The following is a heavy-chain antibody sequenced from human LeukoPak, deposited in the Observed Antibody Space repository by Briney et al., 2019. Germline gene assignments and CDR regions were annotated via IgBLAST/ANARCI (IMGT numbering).Heavy chain of an antibody. D-gene: IGHD3-10*01. J-gene: IGHJ6*04. CDR3: ARSNYYGSGTPDYYYGMDV. Sequence: SVKVSCKATGGTFNSYGVSWVRQAPGQGLEWMGGIIPIFGTSTYAQKFQGRVTITADESTSTAYMELSSLRSEDTAVYYCARSNYYGSGTPDYYYGMDVWGRGTTVTVSS. CDR2: IIPIFGTS. CDR1: GGTFNSYG. V-gene: IGHV1-69*13.